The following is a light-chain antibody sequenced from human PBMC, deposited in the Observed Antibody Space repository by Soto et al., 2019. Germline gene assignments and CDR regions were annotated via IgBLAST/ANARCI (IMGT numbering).Light chain of an antibody. CDR2: NTF. Sequence: EVVLTQSPGTLSLSPGERATLSCRTSQSVVNYQLAWYRQKPGQAPRLLIYNTFHRATGIPDRFSGTGSETDFTLTISGLEPEDFVVYHCQQYGALPPTFGQGTRVEIK. CDR3: QQYGALPPT. J-gene: IGKJ1*01. V-gene: IGKV3-20*01. CDR1: QSVVNYQ.